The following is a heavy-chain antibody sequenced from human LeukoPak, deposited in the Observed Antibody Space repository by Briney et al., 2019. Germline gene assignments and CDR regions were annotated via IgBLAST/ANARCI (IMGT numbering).Heavy chain of an antibody. D-gene: IGHD1-26*01. CDR3: ARDQRGASLSDAFDI. V-gene: IGHV4-59*11. CDR2: IYYSGST. J-gene: IGHJ3*02. Sequence: SETLSLTCTDSGGSISSHYWSWIRQPPGKGLEWIGYIYYSGSTNYNPSLKSRVTISVDTSKNQFSLKLSSVTAADTAVYYCARDQRGASLSDAFDIWGQGTMVTVSS. CDR1: GGSISSHY.